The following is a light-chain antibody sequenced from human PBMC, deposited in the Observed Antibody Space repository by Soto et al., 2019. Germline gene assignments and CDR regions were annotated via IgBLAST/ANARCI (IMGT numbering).Light chain of an antibody. CDR1: SSDVGGYNY. J-gene: IGLJ1*01. V-gene: IGLV2-14*03. CDR2: DFS. CDR3: SSYTTSNTRQIV. Sequence: QSALTQPASVSGSPGQSITISCTGTSSDVGGYNYVSWYQHHPGKAPKLIIYDFSNRPSGVSIRFSGSKSDNTASLTISGLHPEDEADYHCSSYTTSNTRQIVFGTGTKLTVL.